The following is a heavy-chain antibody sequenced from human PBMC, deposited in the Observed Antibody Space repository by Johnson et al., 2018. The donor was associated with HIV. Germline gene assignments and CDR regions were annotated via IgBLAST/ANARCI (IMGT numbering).Heavy chain of an antibody. D-gene: IGHD1-26*01. V-gene: IGHV3-30-3*01. Sequence: QVQLVESGGGVVQPGRSLRLSCAASGFTFSSYWMSWVRQAPGKGLEWVAVISYDGSNKYYADSVKGRFTISRDNSNNTVSLQMNSMRAEDTAVYYCARDTLMHGSIFDIWGPGTMVTISS. CDR2: ISYDGSNK. J-gene: IGHJ3*02. CDR3: ARDTLMHGSIFDI. CDR1: GFTFSSYW.